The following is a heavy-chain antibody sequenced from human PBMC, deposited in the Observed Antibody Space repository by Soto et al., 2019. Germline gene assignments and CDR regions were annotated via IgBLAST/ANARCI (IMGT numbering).Heavy chain of an antibody. J-gene: IGHJ4*02. CDR1: GGPISSYY. V-gene: IGHV4-59*01. Sequence: SETLSLTCTVSGGPISSYYWSWIRQPPGKGLEWIGYIYYSGSTNYNPSLKSRVTISVDTSKNQFSLKLSSVTAADTAAYYCARSDGRYWGQGTLVTVSS. CDR3: ARSDGRY. CDR2: IYYSGST.